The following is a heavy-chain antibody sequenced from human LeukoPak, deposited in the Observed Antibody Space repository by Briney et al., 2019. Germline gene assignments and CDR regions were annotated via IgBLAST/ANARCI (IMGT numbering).Heavy chain of an antibody. D-gene: IGHD6-19*01. CDR1: GFTFSSYG. CDR2: IFYDGSNK. V-gene: IGHV3-30*18. Sequence: PGGSLRLSCAASGFTFSSYGMHWVRQAPGKGLEWVAVIFYDGSNKYYLESVKGRFTISRDNSKNTVYLQMNSLGAEDTAVYYCAKPAGGYSSGWYSSHFDYWGQGVLVTVSS. J-gene: IGHJ4*02. CDR3: AKPAGGYSSGWYSSHFDY.